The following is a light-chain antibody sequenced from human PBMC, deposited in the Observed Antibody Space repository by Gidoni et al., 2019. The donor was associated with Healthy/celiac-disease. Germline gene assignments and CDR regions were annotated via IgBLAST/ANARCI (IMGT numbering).Light chain of an antibody. Sequence: DLVMTQSPLSLPVTPGEPASISCRSSQSLLHSNGYNYLDWYLQKPGQSPQLLIYLGSNRASGVPDRFSGSGSGTDVTLKISRVEAEDVGVYYCMQALQTPWTFXQXTKVEIK. CDR3: MQALQTPWT. CDR2: LGS. CDR1: QSLLHSNGYNY. J-gene: IGKJ1*01. V-gene: IGKV2-28*01.